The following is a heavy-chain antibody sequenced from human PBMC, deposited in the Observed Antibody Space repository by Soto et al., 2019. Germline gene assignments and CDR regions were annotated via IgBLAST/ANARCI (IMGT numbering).Heavy chain of an antibody. CDR2: IYSGGST. CDR3: AAYSHKGY. Sequence: GGSLRLSCAASGFTVSNNYMSWVRQAPGKGLEWVSLIYSGGSTYYADSGKGRFTISRDSSKNTLYLQMNSLRAEDTAMYYCAAYSHKGYWGQGTLVTVSS. V-gene: IGHV3-66*01. CDR1: GFTVSNNY. D-gene: IGHD3-16*01. J-gene: IGHJ4*02.